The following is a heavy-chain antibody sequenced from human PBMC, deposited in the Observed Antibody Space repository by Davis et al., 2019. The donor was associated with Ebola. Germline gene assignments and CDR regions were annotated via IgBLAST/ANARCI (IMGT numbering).Heavy chain of an antibody. CDR1: GFTFWDYY. Sequence: GESLKIPCAAPGFTFWDYYMTWIRQAPGKGLEWVSYISTTSTIIYYADSMKGRFTISRDNTKNSLYLQVNSLRAEDTAVYYCARVQTAGTFDYWGRGTLVTVSS. CDR2: ISTTSTII. D-gene: IGHD6-13*01. V-gene: IGHV3-11*01. J-gene: IGHJ4*02. CDR3: ARVQTAGTFDY.